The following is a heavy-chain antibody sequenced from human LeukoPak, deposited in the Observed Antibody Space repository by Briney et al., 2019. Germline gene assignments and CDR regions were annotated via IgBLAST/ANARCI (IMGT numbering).Heavy chain of an antibody. D-gene: IGHD5-18*01. CDR2: IYHSGST. CDR1: GGSISSGGYS. J-gene: IGHJ3*02. Sequence: SQTLSLTCAVSGGSISSGGYSWSWIREPPGKGLEWIGYIYHSGSTYYNPSLKSRVTISVDRSKNQFSLKLSSVTAADTAVYYCARVDTAMGYDAFDIWGQGTMVTVSS. CDR3: ARVDTAMGYDAFDI. V-gene: IGHV4-30-2*01.